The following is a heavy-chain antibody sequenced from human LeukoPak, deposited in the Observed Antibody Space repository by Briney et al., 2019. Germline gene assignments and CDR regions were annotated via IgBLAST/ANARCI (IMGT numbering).Heavy chain of an antibody. CDR1: GYTFTSYY. CDR3: AREQQLAGDFDY. V-gene: IGHV1-46*01. CDR2: INPSGGST. D-gene: IGHD6-13*01. Sequence: ASVKVSCKASGYTFTSYYMHWVRQAPGQGLEWMGIINPSGGSTSYAQKFQGRVTMTRDTSTSTVYMELSSLRSEDTAVYYRAREQQLAGDFDYWGQGTLVTVSS. J-gene: IGHJ4*02.